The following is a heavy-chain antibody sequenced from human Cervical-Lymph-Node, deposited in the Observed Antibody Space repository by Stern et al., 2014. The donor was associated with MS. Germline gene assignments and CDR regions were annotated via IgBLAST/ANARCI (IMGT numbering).Heavy chain of an antibody. D-gene: IGHD1-1*01. J-gene: IGHJ4*02. Sequence: EVHLVESGGGVIQPGGSLRLSCTASGFTVSRDYMTWVRQAPGKGLEWVSLITNVGSTCYTDSVKGRFTISRDDSKNTVYLHMTSLRAEDAAMYYCARDTSSPERSDWWGQGTLVTVSS. CDR1: GFTVSRDY. CDR3: ARDTSSPERSDW. CDR2: ITNVGST. V-gene: IGHV3-53*01.